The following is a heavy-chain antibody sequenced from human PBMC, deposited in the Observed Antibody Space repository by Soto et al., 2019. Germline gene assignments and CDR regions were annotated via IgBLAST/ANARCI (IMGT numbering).Heavy chain of an antibody. CDR2: IYHRGST. CDR3: VRGGRGDAFDI. CDR1: GYSIGSNDY. D-gene: IGHD3-10*01. V-gene: IGHV4-38-2*01. Sequence: SGTLSLTCAVSGYSIGSNDYWGWIRQPPGKGLKWIGSIYHRGSTYYSPSLWSRVAISADSSKNQFSLKLTSVTAADTAVYYCVRGGRGDAFDIWGQGTMVT. J-gene: IGHJ3*02.